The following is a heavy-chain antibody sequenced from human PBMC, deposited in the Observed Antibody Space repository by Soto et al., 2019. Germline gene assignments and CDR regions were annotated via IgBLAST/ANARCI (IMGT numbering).Heavy chain of an antibody. V-gene: IGHV3-30*18. CDR2: ISYDGSNK. D-gene: IGHD4-17*01. CDR3: AKGDYGDYVDDAFDI. CDR1: GFTFSSYG. J-gene: IGHJ3*02. Sequence: GGSLRLSCAASGFTFSSYGMHWVRQAPGKGLEWVAVISYDGSNKYYADSVKGRFTISRDNSKNTLYLQMNSLRAEDTAVYYCAKGDYGDYVDDAFDIWGQGTMVTVSS.